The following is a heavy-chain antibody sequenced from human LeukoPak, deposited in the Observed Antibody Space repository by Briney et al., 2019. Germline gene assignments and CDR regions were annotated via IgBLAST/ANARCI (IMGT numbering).Heavy chain of an antibody. V-gene: IGHV3-23*01. J-gene: IGHJ4*02. CDR3: AKVSLFGY. Sequence: GGSLRLSCAASGFTFSSYAMSWVRQAPGQELEWVSAMSGSGGSTYYADSVKGRFTISRDNSKNTLYLQMHSLRAEDTAVYYCAKVSLFGYWGQGTLVTVSS. CDR1: GFTFSSYA. CDR2: MSGSGGST. D-gene: IGHD3-10*01.